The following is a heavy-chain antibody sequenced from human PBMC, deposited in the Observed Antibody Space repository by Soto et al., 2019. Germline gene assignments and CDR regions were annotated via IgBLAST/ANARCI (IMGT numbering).Heavy chain of an antibody. CDR3: ARRYSSSWYTNWFDP. J-gene: IGHJ5*02. D-gene: IGHD6-13*01. Sequence: PSETLSLTCTVSGGSISSSSYYWGWIRQPPGKGLEWIGSIYYSGSTYYNPSLKSRVTISVDTSKNQFSLKLSSVTAADTAVYYCARRYSSSWYTNWFDPWGQGTLVTVSS. CDR1: GGSISSSSYY. CDR2: IYYSGST. V-gene: IGHV4-39*01.